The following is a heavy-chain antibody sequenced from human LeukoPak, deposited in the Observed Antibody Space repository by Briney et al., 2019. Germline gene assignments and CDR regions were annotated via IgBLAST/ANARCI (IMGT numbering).Heavy chain of an antibody. Sequence: SETLSLTCTVSGGSISSYYWSWIRQPPGKRLEWIGYIYYSGSTNYNPSLKSRVTISVDTSKNQFSLKLSSVTAADTAVYYCARGYYYDSSGYYPGAYYFDYWGQGTLVTVSS. CDR2: IYYSGST. J-gene: IGHJ4*02. D-gene: IGHD3-22*01. V-gene: IGHV4-59*12. CDR1: GGSISSYY. CDR3: ARGYYYDSSGYYPGAYYFDY.